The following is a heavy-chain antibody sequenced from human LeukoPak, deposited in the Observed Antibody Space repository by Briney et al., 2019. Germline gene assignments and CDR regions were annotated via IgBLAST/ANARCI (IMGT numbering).Heavy chain of an antibody. V-gene: IGHV3-23*01. CDR2: ISGSGGST. J-gene: IGHJ4*02. Sequence: GGSLRLSCAASGFTFSSYAMSWVRQAPGKGLEWVSAISGSGGSTYYAAPVKGRFTISRDDSKNTLYLQMNSLKTEDTAVYYCTTDNVLRFLEWLLYHDYWGQGTLVTVSS. CDR1: GFTFSSYA. D-gene: IGHD3-3*01. CDR3: TTDNVLRFLEWLLYHDY.